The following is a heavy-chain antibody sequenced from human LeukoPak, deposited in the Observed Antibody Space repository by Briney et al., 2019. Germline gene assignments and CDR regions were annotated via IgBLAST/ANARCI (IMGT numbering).Heavy chain of an antibody. Sequence: SQTLSLTCTVPGGSISSGDYYWGWIRQPPGKGLEWIGEINHSGRTNYNPSLKSRVTISVDTSKNQLSLKLSSVTAADTAVYYCARVAPTVTYFSDLLNWFDPWGQGTLVTVSS. CDR3: ARVAPTVTYFSDLLNWFDP. V-gene: IGHV4-39*07. CDR1: GGSISSGDYY. J-gene: IGHJ5*02. CDR2: INHSGRT. D-gene: IGHD4-17*01.